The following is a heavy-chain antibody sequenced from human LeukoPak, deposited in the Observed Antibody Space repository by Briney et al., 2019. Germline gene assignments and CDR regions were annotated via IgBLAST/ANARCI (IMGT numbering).Heavy chain of an antibody. CDR3: TTLQLWTYLVF. V-gene: IGHV3-15*01. CDR2: IKSKTDGGTT. J-gene: IGHJ4*02. Sequence: GRIKSKTDGGTTDYAAPVKGRFTISRDDSKNTLYLQMNSLKTEDTAVYYCTTLQLWTYLVFWGQGTLVTVSS. D-gene: IGHD5-18*01.